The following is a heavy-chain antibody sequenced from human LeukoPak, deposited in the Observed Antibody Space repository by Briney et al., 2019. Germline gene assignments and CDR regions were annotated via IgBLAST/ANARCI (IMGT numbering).Heavy chain of an antibody. V-gene: IGHV3-43*02. CDR3: ARKSESSGCFDY. Sequence: GGSLRVSCAASGFTFSSYAISWVRQAPGKGLEWVSAISGDGGSTFYADSVKGRFTISRDNSKNSLYLQMNSLRSDDTALYYCARKSESSGCFDYGGKGTLVTVSS. J-gene: IGHJ4*02. CDR1: GFTFSSYA. D-gene: IGHD3-22*01. CDR2: ISGDGGST.